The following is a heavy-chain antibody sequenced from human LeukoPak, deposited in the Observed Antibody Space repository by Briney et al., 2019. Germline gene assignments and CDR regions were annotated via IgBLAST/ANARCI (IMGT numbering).Heavy chain of an antibody. CDR2: ISGSGGST. Sequence: PGRSLRLSCAASGFTFSSYAMSWGRQAPGKGLEWVSAISGSGGSTYYADSVKGRFPISRDNSKNTLYLQMNSLRAEDTAVYYCAKDSLYYDSSGYPFDYWGQGTLVTVSS. D-gene: IGHD3-22*01. CDR3: AKDSLYYDSSGYPFDY. V-gene: IGHV3-23*01. J-gene: IGHJ4*02. CDR1: GFTFSSYA.